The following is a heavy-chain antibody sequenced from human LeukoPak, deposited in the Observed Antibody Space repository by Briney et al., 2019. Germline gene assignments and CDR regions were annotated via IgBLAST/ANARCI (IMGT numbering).Heavy chain of an antibody. CDR1: GGSISSSSSY. CDR2: IYYSGST. J-gene: IGHJ3*02. Sequence: SETLSLTCTVSGGSISSSSSYWGWIRQPPGKGLEWIGSIYYSGSTYYNPSLKSRVTISVDTSKNQFSLKLSSVTAADTAVYYCARHDRQWELLLSGFDIWGQGTMVTVFS. D-gene: IGHD1-26*01. CDR3: ARHDRQWELLLSGFDI. V-gene: IGHV4-39*01.